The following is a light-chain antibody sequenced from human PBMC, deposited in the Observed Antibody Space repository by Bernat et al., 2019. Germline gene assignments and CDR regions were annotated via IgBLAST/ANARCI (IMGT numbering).Light chain of an antibody. Sequence: QSVLTQPPSVSGAPGQRVTISCTGSSSNIGAGYDVHWYQQHPGTAPKLLIYGNSNRPSGVPDRFSGSKSGTSASLAITGLQAEDEADYYCQSYYSSLSGVVFGRGTKLTVL. CDR3: QSYYSSLSGVV. CDR1: SSNIGAGYD. CDR2: GNS. V-gene: IGLV1-40*01. J-gene: IGLJ2*01.